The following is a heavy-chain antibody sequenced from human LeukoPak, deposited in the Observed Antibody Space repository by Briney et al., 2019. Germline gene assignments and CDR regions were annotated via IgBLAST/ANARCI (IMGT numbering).Heavy chain of an antibody. CDR1: GFTFSSYG. Sequence: GRSLRLSCSASGFTFSSYGMHWVRQAPGKGLEWVAVISYDGSNKFYADSVKGRFTISRDNSENTMYLQMNSLRVEDTAVYCAKDNYYDSSGYLDYWGQGTLVTVSS. V-gene: IGHV3-30*18. J-gene: IGHJ4*02. D-gene: IGHD3-22*01. CDR3: AKDNYYDSSGYLDY. CDR2: ISYDGSNK.